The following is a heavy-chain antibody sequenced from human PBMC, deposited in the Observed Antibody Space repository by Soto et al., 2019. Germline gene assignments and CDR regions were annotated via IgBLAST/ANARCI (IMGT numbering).Heavy chain of an antibody. J-gene: IGHJ5*01. CDR2: IFYIGST. CDR3: ARSIDS. CDR1: GGSFSGYI. Sequence: SETLSLTCDVYGGSFSGYIWTWIRQHPGKGLEWIGYIFYIGSTYYNPSLKSRVTISVDTSKNQFSLKLSSVTAADTAVYYCARSIDSWGQGTLVTVS. V-gene: IGHV4-31*11.